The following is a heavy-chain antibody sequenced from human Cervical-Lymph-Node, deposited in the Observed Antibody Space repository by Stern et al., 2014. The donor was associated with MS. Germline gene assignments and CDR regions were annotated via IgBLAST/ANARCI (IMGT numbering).Heavy chain of an antibody. V-gene: IGHV1-69*01. Sequence: VQLVESGAEVKKPGSSVKVSCKASGGTFSSYAISWVRQAPGQGLEWMGGIIPIFGTANYAQKFQGRVTITADVSTSTAYMELSSLRSEDTAVYYCARDCKAVAGTYYYYGMDVWGQGTTVTVSS. CDR3: ARDCKAVAGTYYYYGMDV. D-gene: IGHD6-19*01. CDR1: GGTFSSYA. CDR2: IIPIFGTA. J-gene: IGHJ6*02.